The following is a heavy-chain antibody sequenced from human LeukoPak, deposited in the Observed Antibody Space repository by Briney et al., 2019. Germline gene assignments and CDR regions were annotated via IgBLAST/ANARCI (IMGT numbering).Heavy chain of an antibody. CDR2: ISSSSSTI. CDR1: GFTFSSYS. D-gene: IGHD1-26*01. V-gene: IGHV3-48*04. Sequence: GGSLRLSCAASGFTFSSYSMNWVRQAPGKGLEWVSSISSSSSTIYYADSVKGRLTISRDNAKNSLYLQMNSLRAEDTAVYYCARDDLYSGSSLGAYWGQGTLVTVSS. CDR3: ARDDLYSGSSLGAY. J-gene: IGHJ4*02.